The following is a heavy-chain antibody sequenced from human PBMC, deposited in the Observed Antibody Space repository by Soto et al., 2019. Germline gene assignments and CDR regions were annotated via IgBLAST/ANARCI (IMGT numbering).Heavy chain of an antibody. D-gene: IGHD3-10*01. V-gene: IGHV1-58*01. J-gene: IGHJ3*02. Sequence: ASVKVSCKASGFTFTSSAVQWVRQALGQRLEWIGWIVVGSGNTNYAQKFQERVTITRDMSTSTAYMELSSLRSEDTAVYYCAAEVRGVIITGDAFDIWGQGTMVTVSS. CDR1: GFTFTSSA. CDR3: AAEVRGVIITGDAFDI. CDR2: IVVGSGNT.